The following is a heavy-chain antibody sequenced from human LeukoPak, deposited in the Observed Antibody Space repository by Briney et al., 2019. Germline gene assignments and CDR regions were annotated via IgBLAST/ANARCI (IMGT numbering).Heavy chain of an antibody. V-gene: IGHV4-34*01. CDR3: ARGLHFTMVRGGTTNYYYGMDV. CDR2: INHSGST. J-gene: IGHJ6*02. CDR1: GGSFSGYY. Sequence: PSETLSLTCAVYGGSFSGYYWSWIRQPPGKGLEWIGEINHSGSTNYNPSLKSRVTISVDTSKNQFSLKLSSVTAADTAVYYCARGLHFTMVRGGTTNYYYGMDVWGQGTTVTVSS. D-gene: IGHD3-10*01.